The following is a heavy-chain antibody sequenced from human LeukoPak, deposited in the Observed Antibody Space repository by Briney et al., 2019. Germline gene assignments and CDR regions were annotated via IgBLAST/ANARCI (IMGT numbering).Heavy chain of an antibody. Sequence: GGSLRLSCAASGFTFSSYSMNWVRQAPGKGLEWVSAISGNAGIIYNADSVKGRFTISRDNSKNTLYLQMNSLRAEDTAVYYCAKDYYVPNYWGQGTLVTVSS. V-gene: IGHV3-23*01. D-gene: IGHD3-22*01. CDR3: AKDYYVPNY. CDR2: ISGNAGII. J-gene: IGHJ4*02. CDR1: GFTFSSYS.